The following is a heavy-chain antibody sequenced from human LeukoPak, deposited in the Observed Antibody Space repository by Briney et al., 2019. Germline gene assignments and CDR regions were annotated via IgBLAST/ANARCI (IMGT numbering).Heavy chain of an antibody. D-gene: IGHD3-9*01. CDR1: GGSFSGYY. V-gene: IGHV4-34*01. CDR2: INHSGST. CDR3: ARGIRYFDWSRTGAMDV. J-gene: IGHJ6*03. Sequence: SETLSLTCAVYGGSFSGYYWSWIRQPPGKGLEWIGEINHSGSTNYNPSLKSRVTISVDTSKNHFSLKLSSVTAADTAVYYCARGIRYFDWSRTGAMDVWGKGTTVTVSS.